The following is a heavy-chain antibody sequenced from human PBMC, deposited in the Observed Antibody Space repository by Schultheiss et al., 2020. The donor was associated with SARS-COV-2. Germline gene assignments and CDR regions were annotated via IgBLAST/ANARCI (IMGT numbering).Heavy chain of an antibody. Sequence: GSLRLSCAASGFTFSSYGMHWVRQAPGKGLEWVSAISGSGGSTYYADSVKGRFTISRDNAKNSLYLQMNSLRAEDTAVYYCARVCCSSTSCGVDYWGQGTLVTVSS. V-gene: IGHV3-21*01. J-gene: IGHJ4*02. D-gene: IGHD2-2*01. CDR1: GFTFSSYG. CDR2: ISGSGGST. CDR3: ARVCCSSTSCGVDY.